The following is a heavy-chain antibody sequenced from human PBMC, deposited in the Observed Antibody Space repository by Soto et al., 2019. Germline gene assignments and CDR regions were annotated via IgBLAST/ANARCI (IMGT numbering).Heavy chain of an antibody. Sequence: EVQLVASGGALVQPGGSLRLSCAASGFTFSTHWMSWVRQAPGKGLEWVANIKQDGSEKYYLDSVRGRFTISRDSATNSLYLQMNSLRAEDTAVYYCARDEGEFCSGGSCYYRYWGQGSLVSVSS. CDR3: ARDEGEFCSGGSCYYRY. CDR1: GFTFSTHW. CDR2: IKQDGSEK. D-gene: IGHD2-15*01. V-gene: IGHV3-7*05. J-gene: IGHJ4*02.